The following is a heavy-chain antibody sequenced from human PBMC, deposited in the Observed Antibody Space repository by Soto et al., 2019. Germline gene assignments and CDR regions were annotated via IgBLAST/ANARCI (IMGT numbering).Heavy chain of an antibody. Sequence: GGSLRLSCAASGFTFSNYAMSWVRQASGKGPEWVAGIGANGGAAYLADYVKGRFTISRDNSKNTLYLQMNSLRAEDTAVYYCAKVDFFGCSGGSCYYYYYMDVWGKGTTVTVSS. V-gene: IGHV3-23*01. CDR1: GFTFSNYA. D-gene: IGHD2-15*01. CDR2: IGANGGAA. CDR3: AKVDFFGCSGGSCYYYYYMDV. J-gene: IGHJ6*03.